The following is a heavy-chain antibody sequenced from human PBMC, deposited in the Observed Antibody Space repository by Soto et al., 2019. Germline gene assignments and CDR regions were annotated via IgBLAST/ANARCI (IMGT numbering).Heavy chain of an antibody. CDR2: IIPTFGSA. Sequence: QVQLVQSGAEVKKPGSSVKVSCKASGGSFSSYPLSWVRQAPGQGLEWVGEIIPTFGSADYAQKFEGRVTITADESTSIVYMELNSLRSEDTAVYFCATRGHYFHSSKYTGFDPWGQGTLVIVSS. D-gene: IGHD6-19*01. V-gene: IGHV1-69*01. CDR1: GGSFSSYP. CDR3: ATRGHYFHSSKYTGFDP. J-gene: IGHJ5*02.